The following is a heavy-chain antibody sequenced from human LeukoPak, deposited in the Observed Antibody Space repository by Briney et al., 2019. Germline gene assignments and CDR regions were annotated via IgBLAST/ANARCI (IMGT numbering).Heavy chain of an antibody. J-gene: IGHJ5*02. CDR3: ARLLRGRNNWFDP. D-gene: IGHD3-10*01. V-gene: IGHV1-2*02. CDR1: GYTFTGYY. CDR2: INPNSGGT. Sequence: ASVKVSCKASGYTFTGYYMHWMRQAPGQGLEWMGWINPNSGGTNYAQKFQGRVTMTRDTSISTAYMELSRLRSDDTAVYYCARLLRGRNNWFDPWGQGTLVTVSS.